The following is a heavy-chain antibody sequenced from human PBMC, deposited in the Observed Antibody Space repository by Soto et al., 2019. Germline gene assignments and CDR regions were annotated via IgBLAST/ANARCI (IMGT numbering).Heavy chain of an antibody. Sequence: SETLSLTCTVPGDSISSGGYSWSWIRQPPGKGLEWVGYIDRSGSTYYNPSLQSRVTISVGRSSHQFSLSLTSVTAADTAFCYCARDGAWRGFDVWGQGTTVTVSS. CDR1: GDSISSGGYS. CDR2: IDRSGST. V-gene: IGHV4-30-2*01. D-gene: IGHD1-26*01. J-gene: IGHJ6*02. CDR3: ARDGAWRGFDV.